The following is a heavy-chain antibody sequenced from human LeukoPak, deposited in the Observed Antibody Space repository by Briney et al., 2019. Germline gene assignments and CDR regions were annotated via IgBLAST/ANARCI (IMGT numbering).Heavy chain of an antibody. CDR3: AKDHALDRVATVTFDN. Sequence: GGSLRLSCVASGFTFDDYAMQWVRPAPGKGLEGVSGIFWNSGSKGYADSVKGRFTISRDNAKNTLYLQMNSLRAEDTALYYCAKDHALDRVATVTFDNWGQGTLVTVSS. V-gene: IGHV3-9*01. CDR2: IFWNSGSK. CDR1: GFTFDDYA. D-gene: IGHD4-17*01. J-gene: IGHJ4*02.